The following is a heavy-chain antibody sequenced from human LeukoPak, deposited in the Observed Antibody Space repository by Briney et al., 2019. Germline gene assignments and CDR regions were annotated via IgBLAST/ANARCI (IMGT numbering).Heavy chain of an antibody. CDR2: IKQDGSEK. CDR1: GFTFSSYW. V-gene: IGHV3-7*01. D-gene: IGHD3-22*01. J-gene: IGHJ4*02. CDR3: ARCTEGYYYDSSGYYPLYYFDY. Sequence: GGSLRLSCAASGFTFSSYWMSWVRQAPGKGLEWVANIKQDGSEKYYVDSVKGRFTISRDNAKNSLYLQMNSLRAEDTAVYYRARCTEGYYYDSSGYYPLYYFDYWGQGTLVTVSS.